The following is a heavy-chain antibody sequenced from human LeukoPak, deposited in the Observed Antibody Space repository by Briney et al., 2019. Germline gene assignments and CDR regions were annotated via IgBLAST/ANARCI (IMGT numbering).Heavy chain of an antibody. CDR1: GFTFSSYA. J-gene: IGHJ4*02. V-gene: IGHV3-23*01. D-gene: IGHD3-10*01. Sequence: GGSLRLSCAASGFTFSSYAMSWVRQAPGKGLEWVSAISSSGGSTYYAYSVKGRFTISRDNSKNTLYLQMNSLRAEDTAVYYCAKRLTFGYYYGSGSYYNEFDYWGQGTLVTVSS. CDR2: ISSSGGST. CDR3: AKRLTFGYYYGSGSYYNEFDY.